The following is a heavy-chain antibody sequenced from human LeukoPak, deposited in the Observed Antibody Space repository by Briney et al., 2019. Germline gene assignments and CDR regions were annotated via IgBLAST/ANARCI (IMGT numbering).Heavy chain of an antibody. D-gene: IGHD3-10*01. CDR3: VRDLVRGVHPVFYFDL. J-gene: IGHJ2*01. V-gene: IGHV3-21*01. CDR2: ISSSGDYI. CDR1: GFPFSDYS. Sequence: PGGSLRLSCAASGFPFSDYSMNWVRQAPRKGLEWVSSISSSGDYIYSADSVKGRFTISRDNAKNSLYLQMTNLSAEDTAVYFCVRDLVRGVHPVFYFDLWGRGTLVTVSS.